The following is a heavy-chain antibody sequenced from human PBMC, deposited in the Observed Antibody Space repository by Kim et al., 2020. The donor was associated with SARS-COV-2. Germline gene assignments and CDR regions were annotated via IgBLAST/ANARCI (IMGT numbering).Heavy chain of an antibody. Sequence: GGSLRLSCAASGFTFSSYAMSWVRQAPGKGLEWVSAISGSGGSTYYADSVKGRFTISRDNSKNTLYLQMNSLRAEDTAVYYCAKQTPITRCTNGVCYPLPQHYYYYGMDVWGQGTTVTVSS. V-gene: IGHV3-23*01. J-gene: IGHJ6*02. CDR3: AKQTPITRCTNGVCYPLPQHYYYYGMDV. D-gene: IGHD2-8*01. CDR2: ISGSGGST. CDR1: GFTFSSYA.